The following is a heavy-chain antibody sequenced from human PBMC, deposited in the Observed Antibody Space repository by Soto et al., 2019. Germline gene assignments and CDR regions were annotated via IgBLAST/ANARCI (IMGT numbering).Heavy chain of an antibody. V-gene: IGHV1-46*01. J-gene: IGHJ6*02. CDR2: INPSGGST. Sequence: ASVKVSCKASGYTFTSYYMHWVRQAPGQGLEWMGIINPSGGSTSYAQKFQGRVTMTRDTSTSTAYMELRSLRSDDTAVYYCARACSGGSCYGDYYGMDVWGQGTTVTVSS. CDR1: GYTFTSYY. D-gene: IGHD2-15*01. CDR3: ARACSGGSCYGDYYGMDV.